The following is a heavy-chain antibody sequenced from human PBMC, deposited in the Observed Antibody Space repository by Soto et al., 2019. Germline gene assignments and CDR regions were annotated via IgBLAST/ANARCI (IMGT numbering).Heavy chain of an antibody. CDR1: GFTFSSYA. CDR3: ANLGPYYDFWSGTDLDFDY. D-gene: IGHD3-3*01. CDR2: ISGSGVST. V-gene: IGHV3-23*01. J-gene: IGHJ4*02. Sequence: EVQLLESGGGLVQPGGSLRLSCAASGFTFSSYAMSWVRQAPGRGLEWVSAISGSGVSTYYADSVKGQFTISRDNSKNSLYLQMNSLRAEDTAVYYCANLGPYYDFWSGTDLDFDYWGQGTLVTVSS.